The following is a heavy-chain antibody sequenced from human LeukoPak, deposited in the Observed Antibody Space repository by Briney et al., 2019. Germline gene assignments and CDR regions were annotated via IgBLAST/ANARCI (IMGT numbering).Heavy chain of an antibody. D-gene: IGHD2-15*01. Sequence: GGSLRLSCAASGFTVSSNYMSWVRQAPGKGLEWVSVIYSGGSTYYADSVKGRFTISRDNSKNTLYLQMNSLRAEDTAVHYCRVVVAATEFDYWGQGTLVTVSS. CDR3: RVVVAATEFDY. CDR2: IYSGGST. CDR1: GFTVSSNY. V-gene: IGHV3-53*01. J-gene: IGHJ4*02.